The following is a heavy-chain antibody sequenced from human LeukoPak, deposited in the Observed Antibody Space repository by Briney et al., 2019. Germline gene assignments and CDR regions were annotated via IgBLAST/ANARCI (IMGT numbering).Heavy chain of an antibody. D-gene: IGHD5-24*01. CDR3: ARESRGKMAATN. Sequence: ASVKVSCKVSGYTFTSYYMHWVRQAPGQGLEWMGIINPSGGSTSYAQKFQGRVTMTRDTSTSTVYMELSSLRSEDTAVYYCARESRGKMAATNWGQGTLVTVSS. J-gene: IGHJ4*02. V-gene: IGHV1-46*01. CDR1: GYTFTSYY. CDR2: INPSGGST.